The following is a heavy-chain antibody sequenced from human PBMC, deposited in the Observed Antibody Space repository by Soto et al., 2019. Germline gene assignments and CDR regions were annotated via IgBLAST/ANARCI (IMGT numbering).Heavy chain of an antibody. CDR3: ATSTYDGSGSSWSHFVP. CDR1: GGSFSTYA. J-gene: IGHJ5*02. CDR2: ITPIFGKP. V-gene: IGHV1-69*13. Sequence: SVKVSCKAPGGSFSTYAISWARQAPGQGLEWMGGITPIFGKPNYGQKFRGRVTLTADESTTTAYMELSSLRSEDTAVYYCATSTYDGSGSSWSHFVPWGHGTPVTVSS. D-gene: IGHD6-13*01.